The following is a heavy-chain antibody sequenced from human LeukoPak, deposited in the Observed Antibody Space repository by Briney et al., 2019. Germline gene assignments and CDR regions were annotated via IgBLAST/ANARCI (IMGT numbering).Heavy chain of an antibody. D-gene: IGHD5-18*01. CDR2: FDPEDGET. V-gene: IGHV1-24*01. Sequence: ASVKVSCTVSGYTLTELSMHWVRQAPGKGLEWMGGFDPEDGETIYAQKFQGRVTMTEDTSTDTAYMELSSLRSEDTAVYYCATEGGGTAMVAALGYWGQGTLVTVSS. CDR1: GYTLTELS. CDR3: ATEGGGTAMVAALGY. J-gene: IGHJ4*02.